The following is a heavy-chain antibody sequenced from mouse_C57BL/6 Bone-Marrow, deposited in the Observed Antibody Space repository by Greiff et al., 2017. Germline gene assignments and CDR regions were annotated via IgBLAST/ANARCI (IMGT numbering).Heavy chain of an antibody. J-gene: IGHJ1*03. CDR2: SRNKANDYTT. D-gene: IGHD2-3*01. CDR1: GFTFSDFY. CDR3: ARDAPIYDGYYGDWCFDV. Sequence: EVKVVESGGGLVQSGRSLRLSCATSGFTFSDFYMEWVRQAPGKGLEWIAASRNKANDYTTEYIASVKGRFIVSRDTSQSILYLQMNALRAEDTAIYYCARDAPIYDGYYGDWCFDVWGTGTTVTVST. V-gene: IGHV7-1*01.